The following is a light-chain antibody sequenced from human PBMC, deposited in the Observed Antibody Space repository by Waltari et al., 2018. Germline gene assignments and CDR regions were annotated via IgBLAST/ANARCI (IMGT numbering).Light chain of an antibody. CDR3: CSYAGSYTVV. CDR1: SSDVGAYNY. Sequence: QSALTQPRPVSGSPGQSVPISCTGTSSDVGAYNYVSWYQQHPGKAPKLMIYDVSKRPSGVPDRFSGSKSGNTASLTISGLQAEDEADYYCCSYAGSYTVVFGGGTKLTVL. CDR2: DVS. V-gene: IGLV2-11*01. J-gene: IGLJ2*01.